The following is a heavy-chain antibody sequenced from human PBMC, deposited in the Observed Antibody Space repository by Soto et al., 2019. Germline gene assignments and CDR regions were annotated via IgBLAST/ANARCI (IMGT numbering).Heavy chain of an antibody. Sequence: HPGGSLRLSCAVSGFTFRGSPMSWVRRAPGKGLEWVSGISGDSGSIGYADSVKGRFTISRDNAKNSLYLQMNSLRAEDTALYYCAKDIIGDYLYYFDYWGQGTLVTVSS. D-gene: IGHD4-17*01. V-gene: IGHV3-9*01. CDR2: ISGDSGSI. CDR3: AKDIIGDYLYYFDY. CDR1: GFTFRGSP. J-gene: IGHJ4*02.